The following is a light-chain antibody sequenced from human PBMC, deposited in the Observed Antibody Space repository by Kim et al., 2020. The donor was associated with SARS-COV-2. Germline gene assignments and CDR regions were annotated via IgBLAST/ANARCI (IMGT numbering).Light chain of an antibody. CDR3: LLSYSEVHV. V-gene: IGLV7-46*01. CDR2: DTN. CDR1: TGAVTSGHY. J-gene: IGLJ1*01. Sequence: QAVVTQEPSLTVSPGGTVTLTCGSSTGAVTSGHYPYWFQQKPGQAPRTLIYDTNIKHPWTPSRFSGSLFGGKAALTLSGAQPEDEAEYYCLLSYSEVHVFGAGTKVTVL.